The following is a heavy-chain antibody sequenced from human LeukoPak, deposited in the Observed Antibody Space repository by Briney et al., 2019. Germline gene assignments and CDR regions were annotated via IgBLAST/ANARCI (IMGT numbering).Heavy chain of an antibody. D-gene: IGHD3-16*02. J-gene: IGHJ6*02. V-gene: IGHV3-23*01. CDR1: GFTFSSYA. CDR2: ISGSGGST. Sequence: GGSLRLSCAASGFTFSSYAMSWVRQAPGKGLEWVSAISGSGGSTYYADSVKGRFTISRDNSKNTLYLQMNSLRAEDTAVFYCAKCYRYDYYYGMDVWGQGTTVTVSS. CDR3: AKCYRYDYYYGMDV.